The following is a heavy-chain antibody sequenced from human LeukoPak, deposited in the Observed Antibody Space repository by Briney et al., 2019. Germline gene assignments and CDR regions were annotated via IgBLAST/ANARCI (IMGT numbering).Heavy chain of an antibody. J-gene: IGHJ4*02. CDR3: VKDYLYDSIGAQFGH. D-gene: IGHD3-22*01. Sequence: PGGSLRLSCVGSGFTFSSYAMIWVRQAPGKGLEWVSSIRGSGSTTYHADSVNGRFTISRDNSKEIVYLQMNSLRAEDTAVYYCVKDYLYDSIGAQFGHWGQGALVTVSS. CDR1: GFTFSSYA. V-gene: IGHV3-23*01. CDR2: IRGSGSTT.